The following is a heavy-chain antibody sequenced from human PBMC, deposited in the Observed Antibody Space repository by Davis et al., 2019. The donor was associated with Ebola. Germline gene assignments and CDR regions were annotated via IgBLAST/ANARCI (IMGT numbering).Heavy chain of an antibody. Sequence: MPSETLSLTCAVYGGTFSDYYWSWIRQPPGKGLEWIGYIYYSGSTNYNPSLKSRVTISVDTSKNQFSLKLSSVTAADTAVYYCARQRYSYGFGYWGQGTLVTVSS. CDR2: IYYSGST. CDR3: ARQRYSYGFGY. J-gene: IGHJ4*02. D-gene: IGHD5-18*01. V-gene: IGHV4-59*08. CDR1: GGTFSDYY.